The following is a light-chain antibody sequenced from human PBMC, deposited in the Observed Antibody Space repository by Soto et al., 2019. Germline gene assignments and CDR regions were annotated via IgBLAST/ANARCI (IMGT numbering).Light chain of an antibody. Sequence: IVLKTSPGTLSLSPGERATPSCKASESVSTTYLAWYQQSPGQAPRLLIYGASSRATGIPDRFSGSGSGTDFTLAIGRLEPEDFAVYFCQQYAGSPWTFGQGTKVDIK. V-gene: IGKV3-20*01. CDR3: QQYAGSPWT. CDR1: ESVSTTY. CDR2: GAS. J-gene: IGKJ1*01.